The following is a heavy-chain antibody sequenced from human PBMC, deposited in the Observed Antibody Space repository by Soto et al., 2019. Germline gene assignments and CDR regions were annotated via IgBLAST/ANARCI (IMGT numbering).Heavy chain of an antibody. Sequence: GASVKVSCKASGGTFSSYTISWVRQAPGQGLEWMGRIIPILGIANYAQKFQGRFTISRDDSKSIAYLQMNSLKTEDTAVYYCTREPPYYYDSSGYSFDYWGQGTLVTVSS. CDR1: GGTFSSYT. V-gene: IGHV1-69*16. CDR2: IIPILGIA. D-gene: IGHD3-22*01. CDR3: TREPPYYYDSSGYSFDY. J-gene: IGHJ4*02.